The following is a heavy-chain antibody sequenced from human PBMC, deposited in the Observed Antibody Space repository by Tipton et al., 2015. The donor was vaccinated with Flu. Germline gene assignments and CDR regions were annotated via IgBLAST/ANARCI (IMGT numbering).Heavy chain of an antibody. CDR1: GFIFSSYG. Sequence: SGFIFSSYGMHWVRQVPGKGLEWVAFIRYDGSKNYYVESVKGRYSISRDNSKNTLYLQMNSLRPEDTALYYCAKDGDYSGYDLSYWGQGTLVTVSS. D-gene: IGHD5-12*01. CDR3: AKDGDYSGYDLSY. CDR2: IRYDGSKN. J-gene: IGHJ4*02. V-gene: IGHV3-30*02.